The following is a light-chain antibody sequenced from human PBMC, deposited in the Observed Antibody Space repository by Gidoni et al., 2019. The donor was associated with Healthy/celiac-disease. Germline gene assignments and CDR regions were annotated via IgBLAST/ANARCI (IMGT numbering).Light chain of an antibody. Sequence: DIQMTQSPSSLSASVGDRVTITCRASQSISSYLNWYQQIPGKAPKLLIYAASSLQSGVPSRFSGSGSGTDFTLTISSLQPEDFATYYCQQSYSTPRTFXXXTKVEIK. CDR3: QQSYSTPRT. CDR1: QSISSY. J-gene: IGKJ1*01. CDR2: AAS. V-gene: IGKV1-39*01.